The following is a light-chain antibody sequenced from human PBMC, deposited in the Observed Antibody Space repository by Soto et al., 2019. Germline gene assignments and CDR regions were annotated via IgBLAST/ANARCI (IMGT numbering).Light chain of an antibody. V-gene: IGLV2-11*01. Sequence: VLTQPRSVSGSPGQSVTISCTGTSSDVGGYNYVSWYQQHPGKAPKLMIYDVSKRPSGVPDRFSGSKSGNTASLTISGLQAEDEADYYCCSYAGSYTYVFGTGTRSPS. CDR2: DVS. J-gene: IGLJ1*01. CDR1: SSDVGGYNY. CDR3: CSYAGSYTYV.